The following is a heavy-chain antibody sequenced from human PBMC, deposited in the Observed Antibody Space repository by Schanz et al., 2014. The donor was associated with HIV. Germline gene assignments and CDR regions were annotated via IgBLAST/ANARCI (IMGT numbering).Heavy chain of an antibody. V-gene: IGHV3-30*18. CDR3: AKDRNYYDSKYRGKGNYYYYYGMDV. CDR2: ISYDGTKK. CDR1: AFNFDSYG. D-gene: IGHD3-22*01. Sequence: QVQLVESGGGVVQPGRSLRLSCVASAFNFDSYGMHWVRQAPGKGLEWVAVISYDGTKKHYADSVKGRFTISRDNSKNTLYLQMKNLRTEDTAVYYCAKDRNYYDSKYRGKGNYYYYYGMDVWGQGTTVTVSS. J-gene: IGHJ6*02.